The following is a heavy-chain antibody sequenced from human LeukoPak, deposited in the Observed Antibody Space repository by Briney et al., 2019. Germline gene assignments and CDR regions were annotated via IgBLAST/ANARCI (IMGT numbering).Heavy chain of an antibody. J-gene: IGHJ4*02. Sequence: SGGSLRLSCAASGFTFSSYWMSWVRPAPGKGLEWVANIKQDGSEKYYVDSVKGRFTISRDNAKNSLYLQMNSLRAEDTAVYYCAREGYSYGYPFDYWGQGTLVTVSS. D-gene: IGHD5-18*01. CDR3: AREGYSYGYPFDY. CDR1: GFTFSSYW. V-gene: IGHV3-7*03. CDR2: IKQDGSEK.